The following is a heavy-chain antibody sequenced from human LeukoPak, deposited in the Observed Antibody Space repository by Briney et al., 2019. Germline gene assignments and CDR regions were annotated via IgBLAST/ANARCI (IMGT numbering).Heavy chain of an antibody. CDR3: ARRELRWYYYYMDV. V-gene: IGHV4-34*01. Sequence: SETLSLTCAVYGGSFSGYYWSWIRPPPGKGLEWIGEINHSGSTNYNPSLKSRVTISVDTSKNQFSLKLSSVTAADTAVYYCARRELRWYYYYMDVWGKGTTVTISS. J-gene: IGHJ6*03. CDR2: INHSGST. D-gene: IGHD1-26*01. CDR1: GGSFSGYY.